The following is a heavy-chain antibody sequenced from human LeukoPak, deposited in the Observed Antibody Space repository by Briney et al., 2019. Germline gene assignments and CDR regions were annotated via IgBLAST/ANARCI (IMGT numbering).Heavy chain of an antibody. CDR3: ARASEQWLVRYFDY. V-gene: IGHV4-59*01. CDR2: IYYSGST. J-gene: IGHJ4*02. D-gene: IGHD6-19*01. CDR1: GGSLSSYY. Sequence: SETLSLTCTVSGGSLSSYYWRWIGQPPGKGVEGMGYIYYSGSTNYNPSLTSRVTISVDTSKNQFSLKLSSVTAADTAVYYCARASEQWLVRYFDYWGQGTLVTVSS.